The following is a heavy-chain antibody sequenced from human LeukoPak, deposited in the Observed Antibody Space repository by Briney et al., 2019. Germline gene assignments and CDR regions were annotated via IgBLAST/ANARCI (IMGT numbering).Heavy chain of an antibody. J-gene: IGHJ4*02. CDR2: MNPNSGNT. Sequence: ASVKVSCKASGYIFTNYDINWVRQATGQGLEWMGWMNPNSGNTGFAQKFQGRVTMTRNTSKSTAYMELSGLTSEDTAVYYCARARGYSYGYSDYWGQGTLVTVSS. V-gene: IGHV1-8*01. CDR3: ARARGYSYGYSDY. CDR1: GYIFTNYD. D-gene: IGHD5-18*01.